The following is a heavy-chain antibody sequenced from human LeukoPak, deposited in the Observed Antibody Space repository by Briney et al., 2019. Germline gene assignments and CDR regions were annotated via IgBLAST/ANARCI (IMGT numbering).Heavy chain of an antibody. CDR1: GFTFDDYA. CDR3: AKGPYQPSQITRSGHELSSSWTFYYYGMDG. V-gene: IGHV3-43*02. Sequence: PGGSLRLSCAASGFTFDDYAMHWGRQAPGKGLDLVSLISGDCGSTYYADSVKSRFTISRDNSKNSLYLQMNSLRTEDTALYYCAKGPYQPSQITRSGHELSSSWTFYYYGMDGWGQGATVTV. J-gene: IGHJ6*02. CDR2: ISGDCGST. D-gene: IGHD6-13*01.